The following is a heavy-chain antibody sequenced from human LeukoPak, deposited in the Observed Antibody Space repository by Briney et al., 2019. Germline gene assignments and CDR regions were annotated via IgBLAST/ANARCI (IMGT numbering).Heavy chain of an antibody. CDR3: VRYIAATIHIYYFDF. CDR2: IHHSGTI. CDR1: GDSISSNNW. V-gene: IGHV4-4*02. D-gene: IGHD5-12*01. J-gene: IGHJ4*02. Sequence: IPSETLSLTCAVSGDSISSNNWWTWVRQPPGKGLEWVGEIHHSGTINYNPSLKSRVTISVDKSKNQFSLRLTSVTAADTAAYYCVRYIAATIHIYYFDFWGQGTLVTVSS.